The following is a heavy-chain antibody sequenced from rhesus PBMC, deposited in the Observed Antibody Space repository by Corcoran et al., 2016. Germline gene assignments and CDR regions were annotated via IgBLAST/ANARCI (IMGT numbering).Heavy chain of an antibody. V-gene: IGHV4-76*01. Sequence: QLQLQESGPGLVKPSETLSLTCAVSGGSISGGYGWCWIRQPPGKGLEWSGHIFGCMEHTDYNPSLKIRVTISTDTSKNQFSLKLSSVTAADTSGYYCARTTLYFDHWGQGVLVTVSS. CDR3: ARTTLYFDH. CDR2: IFGCMEHT. D-gene: IGHD2-39*01. J-gene: IGHJ4*01. CDR1: GGSISGGYG.